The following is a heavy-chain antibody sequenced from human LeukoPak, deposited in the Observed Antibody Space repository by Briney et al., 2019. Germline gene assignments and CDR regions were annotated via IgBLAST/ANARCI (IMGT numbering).Heavy chain of an antibody. CDR3: ARMMYCGGDCYPSDY. CDR1: GLTFSSYS. Sequence: GGTLRLSCASSGLTFSSYSMNWARQAPGKGLECVISISINSNYIYYADSVKGRLNISRENVKNSLYLQMHSLRAEDTAVYYCARMMYCGGDCYPSDYWGQGTLVTVSS. D-gene: IGHD2-21*02. J-gene: IGHJ4*02. V-gene: IGHV3-21*01. CDR2: ISINSNYI.